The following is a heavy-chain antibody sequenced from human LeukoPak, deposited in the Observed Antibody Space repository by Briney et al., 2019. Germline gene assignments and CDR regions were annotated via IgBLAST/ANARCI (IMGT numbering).Heavy chain of an antibody. CDR1: GYTFTGHY. J-gene: IGHJ5*02. V-gene: IGHV1-2*02. CDR2: INPNSGGT. D-gene: IGHD3-3*01. CDR3: ARSYDFWSGPPFDP. Sequence: ASVKVSCKAPGYTFTGHYMHWVRQAPGQGLEWMGWINPNSGGTKYAQKFQGRVTLTRDTSISTAYMELSRLRCDDTAVYYCARSYDFWSGPPFDPWGQGTLVTVSS.